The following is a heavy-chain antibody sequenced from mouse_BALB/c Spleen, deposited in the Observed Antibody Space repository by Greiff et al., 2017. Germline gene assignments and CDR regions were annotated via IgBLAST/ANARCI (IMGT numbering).Heavy chain of an antibody. V-gene: IGHV3-6*02. J-gene: IGHJ3*01. CDR2: ISYDGSN. Sequence: EVKLVESGPGLVKPSQSLSLTCSVTGYSITSGYYWNWIRQFPGNKLEWMGYISYDGSNNYNPSLKNRISITRDTSKNHFFLKLNSVTTEDTATYYCAREDYGSSYWFAYWGQGTLVTVSA. CDR3: AREDYGSSYWFAY. D-gene: IGHD1-1*01. CDR1: GYSITSGYY.